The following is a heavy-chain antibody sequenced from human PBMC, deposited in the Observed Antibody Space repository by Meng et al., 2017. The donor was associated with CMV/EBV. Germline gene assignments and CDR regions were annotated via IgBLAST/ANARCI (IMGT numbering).Heavy chain of an antibody. CDR2: ISAYNGNT. D-gene: IGHD3-9*01. CDR1: GYTFTSYG. Sequence: QKSAASMKFALKVYGYTFTSYGIGCVIQVTGQGLDWMGWISAYNGNTIYAQKRQGRVTMTTDTSTSTADMELRSLRSDDTAVYYCATDILTHFDYWGQGTLVTVSS. CDR3: ATDILTHFDY. V-gene: IGHV1-18*01. J-gene: IGHJ4*02.